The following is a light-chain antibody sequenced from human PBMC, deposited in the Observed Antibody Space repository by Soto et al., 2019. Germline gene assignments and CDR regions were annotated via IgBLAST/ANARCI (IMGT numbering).Light chain of an antibody. CDR3: QQYSSTPT. CDR2: WAS. Sequence: DIVMTQSPDSLAVSLGERATINCKSSQSVLYSSNNKNYLAWYQQKPGQPPKLLIYWASTRESGVPDRFSGSGYGTDFNLTISSLQAEDVAVYYCQQYSSTPTFGQGTKLEIK. CDR1: QSVLYSSNNKNY. V-gene: IGKV4-1*01. J-gene: IGKJ2*01.